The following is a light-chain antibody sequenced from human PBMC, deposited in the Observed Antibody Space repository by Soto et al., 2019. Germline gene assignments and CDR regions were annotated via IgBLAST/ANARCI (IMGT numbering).Light chain of an antibody. CDR3: QQYSRYPHT. CDR1: QGINNY. J-gene: IGKJ2*01. Sequence: DIPMTQSPSSLSASVGDRVTITCRASQGINNYLAWFQHKPGKAPKSLISAASTLQSGVASRFSGSGSGTDFTLTISSLQSEDFATYYCQQYSRYPHTFGQGTKLEIK. CDR2: AAS. V-gene: IGKV1-16*01.